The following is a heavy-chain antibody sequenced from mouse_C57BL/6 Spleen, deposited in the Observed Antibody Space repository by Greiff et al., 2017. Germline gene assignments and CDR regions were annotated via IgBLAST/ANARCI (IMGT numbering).Heavy chain of an antibody. V-gene: IGHV6-6*01. D-gene: IGHD1-1*01. Sequence: DVMLVESGGGLVQPGGSMKLSCAASGFTFSDAWMDWVRQSPEKGLEWVAEIRNKANNHATYYAESVKGRFTISRDDSKSSVYLQMNSLRAEDTGIYYCTGNYGSSYWYFDVWGTGTTVTVSS. CDR1: GFTFSDAW. CDR3: TGNYGSSYWYFDV. J-gene: IGHJ1*03. CDR2: IRNKANNHAT.